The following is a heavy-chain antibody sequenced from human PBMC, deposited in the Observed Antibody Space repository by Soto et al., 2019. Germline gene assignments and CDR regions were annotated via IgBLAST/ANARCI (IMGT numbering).Heavy chain of an antibody. J-gene: IGHJ6*02. CDR2: VSNDGSNK. CDR3: AKDQSTNSRSDHALDV. CDR1: EFTFSSYA. V-gene: IGHV3-30*18. D-gene: IGHD2-8*01. Sequence: QVQLVESGGGVVHPGESLRLSCAASEFTFSSYAMHWVRQAPGKGLEWVAVVSNDGSNKYYADSVKGRFTISRDNSKNTLNLQMNSLRAEDTAVYYCAKDQSTNSRSDHALDVWGQGTTVTVSS.